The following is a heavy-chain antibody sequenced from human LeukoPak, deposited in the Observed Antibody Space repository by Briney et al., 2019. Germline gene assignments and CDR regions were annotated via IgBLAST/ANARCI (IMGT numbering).Heavy chain of an antibody. D-gene: IGHD2-15*01. Sequence: GSSVKVSCKASGGTFSSYAISWVRQAPGQGLEWMGWMNPNSGNTGYAQKFQGRVTITRNTSISTAYMELSSLRSEDTAVYYCARDYGAYCSGGSCYSSNWFDPWGQGTLVTVSS. CDR2: MNPNSGNT. CDR3: ARDYGAYCSGGSCYSSNWFDP. CDR1: GGTFSSYA. V-gene: IGHV1-8*03. J-gene: IGHJ5*02.